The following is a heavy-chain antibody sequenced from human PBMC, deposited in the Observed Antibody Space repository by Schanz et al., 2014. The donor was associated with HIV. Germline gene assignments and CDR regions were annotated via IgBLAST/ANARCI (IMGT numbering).Heavy chain of an antibody. CDR1: GAPITSYFY. CDR2: IYYGGAT. Sequence: QLQLQESGPRLVKPSETLSLTCNVSGAPITSYFYWGWLRQLPGKGLEWIGNIYYGGATYYNPFLKQRGTISVDASKNQSALKLTSVTALDTAMDYCARSKGRSPYTWFDPWGQGALVTVSS. V-gene: IGHV4-39*01. CDR3: ARSKGRSPYTWFDP. J-gene: IGHJ5*02.